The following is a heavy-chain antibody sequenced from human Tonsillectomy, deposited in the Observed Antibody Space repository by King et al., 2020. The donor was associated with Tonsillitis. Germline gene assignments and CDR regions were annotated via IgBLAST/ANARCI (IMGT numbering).Heavy chain of an antibody. CDR3: AKEAGEWYTSYSYYYMDV. CDR1: GFTFSSYS. CDR2: ISVRATNT. J-gene: IGHJ6*03. Sequence: VQLVESGGGLVQPGGSLRLSCAASGFTFSSYSMTWVRQAPGQGLEWVSGISVRATNTYYADSVKGRVPISRDKSTNTLYLRMNNLRAEDTALYYCAKEAGEWYTSYSYYYMDVWGKGTTVTGSS. D-gene: IGHD3-3*01. V-gene: IGHV3-23*04.